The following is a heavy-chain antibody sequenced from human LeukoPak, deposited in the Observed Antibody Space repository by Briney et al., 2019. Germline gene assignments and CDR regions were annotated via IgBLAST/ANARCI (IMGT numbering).Heavy chain of an antibody. V-gene: IGHV4-38-2*02. Sequence: PSETLSLTCAVSGYSISSGCYWGWIRQPPGKGLEWIGSIYHSGNTYYNPSLKSRVTISVDTSKNQFSLKLSSVTAADTALYYCARERGGEYSSSWYYNWFDPWGQGTLVTVSS. CDR1: GYSISSGCY. J-gene: IGHJ5*02. CDR3: ARERGGEYSSSWYYNWFDP. CDR2: IYHSGNT. D-gene: IGHD6-13*01.